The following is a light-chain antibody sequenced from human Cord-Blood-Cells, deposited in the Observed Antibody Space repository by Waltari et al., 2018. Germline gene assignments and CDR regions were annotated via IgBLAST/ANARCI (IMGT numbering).Light chain of an antibody. CDR1: KLGDKY. Sequence: SYELTQPPSVSVSPGQTASITCSGDKLGDKYAFWYQQKPGQSPVLVIYQDSKRPSGIPGRFAGSNAGNTATLTIGGTQAMDEADYYCQAWDSSTVVFGGGTKLTVL. CDR3: QAWDSSTVV. V-gene: IGLV3-1*01. J-gene: IGLJ2*01. CDR2: QDS.